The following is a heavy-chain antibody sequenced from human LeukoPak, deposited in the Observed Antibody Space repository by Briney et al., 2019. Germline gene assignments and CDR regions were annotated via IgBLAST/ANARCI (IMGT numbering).Heavy chain of an antibody. CDR2: ISGSGGST. CDR3: AKVPSYAYDSSGSDFDY. J-gene: IGHJ4*02. V-gene: IGHV3-23*01. CDR1: GFTFINYA. Sequence: GGSLRLSCAASGFTFINYAMSWVRQAPGKGLEWVSAISGSGGSTYYADSVKGRFSIFRDNSKNTLYLQMDSLRAEDTAVYYCAKVPSYAYDSSGSDFDYWGQGTLVTVSS. D-gene: IGHD3-22*01.